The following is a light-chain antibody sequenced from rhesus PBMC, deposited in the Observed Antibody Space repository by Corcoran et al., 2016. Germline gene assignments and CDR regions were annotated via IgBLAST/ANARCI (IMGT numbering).Light chain of an antibody. J-gene: IGKJ3*01. CDR3: QHCYGTPFT. CDR2: FAS. V-gene: IGKV1S17*01. Sequence: DIQMTQSPSSLSASVGDTVTITCRASQGISKNSAWYQQKPGKVPKLLLYFASTLQSGVPSRFSGSGSGTDFTLTISSLQPEDFATYYCQHCYGTPFTFGPGTKLDIK. CDR1: QGISKN.